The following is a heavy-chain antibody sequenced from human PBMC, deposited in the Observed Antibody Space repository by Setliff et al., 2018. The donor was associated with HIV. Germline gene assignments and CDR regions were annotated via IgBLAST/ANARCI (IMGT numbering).Heavy chain of an antibody. D-gene: IGHD4-17*01. CDR2: IGSTSSTI. J-gene: IGHJ3*02. CDR3: ARGLYGDYVAFDI. V-gene: IGHV3-48*01. CDR1: GFTFSGYS. Sequence: GSLRLSCAASGFTFSGYSMNWVRQAPGKGLEWVSYIGSTSSTIYYADFVKGRFTISRDNAKNSLYLQMNSLRAEDTAVYYCARGLYGDYVAFDIWGQGTMVTVSS.